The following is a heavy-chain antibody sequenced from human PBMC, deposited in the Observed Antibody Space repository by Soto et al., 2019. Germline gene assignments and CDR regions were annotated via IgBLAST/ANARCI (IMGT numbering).Heavy chain of an antibody. J-gene: IGHJ4*02. V-gene: IGHV4-34*02. CDR1: GGSFSGYY. D-gene: IGHD3-22*01. CDR3: AGRNGYYSWIDY. CDR2: VNHSGGI. Sequence: QVQLQQWGAGLLKPSETLSLTCVVYGGSFSGYYWSWIRQPPGKGLEWFGEVNHSGGIDYNPSLKSRVTISVDTSKNQFSLKLSSVTAADTAVYYCAGRNGYYSWIDYWGQGTLVTVSS.